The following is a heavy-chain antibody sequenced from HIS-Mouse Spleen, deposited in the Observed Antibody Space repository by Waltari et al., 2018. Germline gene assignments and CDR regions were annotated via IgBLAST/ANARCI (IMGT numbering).Heavy chain of an antibody. CDR1: GFTFSSYA. V-gene: IGHV3-30-3*01. J-gene: IGHJ4*02. CDR3: ARRRSYFDY. CDR2: ISYDGSNK. Sequence: QVQLVESGGGVVQPGRSLRLSCAASGFTFSSYAMHWVRQAPGKGLEWVAVISYDGSNKYYADSVKGRFTISRDNSKNTLYLQMNSLRAEDTAVYYCARRRSYFDYWGQGILVTVSS.